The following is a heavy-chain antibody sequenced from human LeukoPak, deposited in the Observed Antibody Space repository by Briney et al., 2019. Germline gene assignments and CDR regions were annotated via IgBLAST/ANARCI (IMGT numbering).Heavy chain of an antibody. V-gene: IGHV3-23*01. CDR3: AKATGYLL. CDR1: GFTFSSYS. CDR2: ISNSDDST. Sequence: PGGSLRLSCAASGFTFSSYSMNWVRQAPGKGLEWVSTISNSDDSTYYADSVKGRFTISRDNSENTLFLRMNSLRAEDTAVYYCAKATGYLLWGQGTLVTVSS. J-gene: IGHJ4*02. D-gene: IGHD1-14*01.